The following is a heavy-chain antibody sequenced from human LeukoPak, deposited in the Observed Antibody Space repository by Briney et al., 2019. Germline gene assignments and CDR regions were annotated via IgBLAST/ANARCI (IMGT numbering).Heavy chain of an antibody. CDR3: ARVKDPSGLFY. Sequence: GESLRLSCVASGLTVSGNSMSWVRQAPGKGLEWVSTTNSGGNTYYGDSVRGRFTVSRDNSKNTLYLQMNSLRAEDTAVYYCARVKDPSGLFYWGQGAQVTVSS. J-gene: IGHJ4*02. CDR2: TNSGGNT. D-gene: IGHD2-15*01. V-gene: IGHV3-53*01. CDR1: GLTVSGNS.